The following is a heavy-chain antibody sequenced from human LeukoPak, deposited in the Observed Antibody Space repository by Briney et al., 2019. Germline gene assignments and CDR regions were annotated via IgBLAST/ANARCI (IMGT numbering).Heavy chain of an antibody. V-gene: IGHV1-18*01. CDR1: GYTFTSYG. CDR3: ARDPSIDSTSTIFRYFDH. J-gene: IGHJ4*02. CDR2: ISAYNGNT. D-gene: IGHD3-3*02. Sequence: ALVKVSCKASGYTFTSYGISWVRQAPGQGLEWMGWISAYNGNTHYAQKLQGRVTMTTDTSATTAYMELRSLRSDDTAVYYCARDPSIDSTSTIFRYFDHWGQGTLVTVSS.